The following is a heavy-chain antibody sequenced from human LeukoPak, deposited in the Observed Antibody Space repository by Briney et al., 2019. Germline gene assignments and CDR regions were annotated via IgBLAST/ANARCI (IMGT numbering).Heavy chain of an antibody. D-gene: IGHD3-22*01. J-gene: IGHJ4*02. CDR2: ISGSGGST. Sequence: GGSLNLPREPPGFPFSNYAMGWVRQAPGKGLEWVSAISGSGGSTYYADSVKGRFTISRDNSKNTLYLQMNNLRAEDTAVYYCARDRITMNYWGQGTLVTVSS. CDR1: GFPFSNYA. V-gene: IGHV3-23*01. CDR3: ARDRITMNY.